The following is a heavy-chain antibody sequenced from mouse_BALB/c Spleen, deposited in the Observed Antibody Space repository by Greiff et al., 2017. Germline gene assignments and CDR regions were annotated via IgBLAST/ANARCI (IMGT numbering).Heavy chain of an antibody. V-gene: IGHV2-9*02. CDR3: ARTYGNYVRFAY. CDR1: GFSLTSYG. CDR2: IWAGGST. Sequence: VKVVESGPGLVAPSQSLSITCTVSGFSLTSYGVHWVRQPPGKGLEWLGVIWAGGSTNYNSALMSRLSISKDNSKSQVFLKMNSLQTDDTAMYYCARTYGNYVRFAYWGQGTLVTVSA. D-gene: IGHD2-1*01. J-gene: IGHJ3*01.